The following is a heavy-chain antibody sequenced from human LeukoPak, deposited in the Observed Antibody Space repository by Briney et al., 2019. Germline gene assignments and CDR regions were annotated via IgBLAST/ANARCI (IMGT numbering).Heavy chain of an antibody. CDR2: FDPEDGET. J-gene: IGHJ4*02. CDR1: GYTLTELS. Sequence: ASVKVSCKVSGYTLTELSMHWVRQAPGKGLEWMGGFDPEDGETIYAQKFQGRVTMTEDTSTDTAYMELRSLRSDDTAVYYCATGYCSSTSCYGPGIPFDYWGQGTLVTVSS. D-gene: IGHD2-2*01. CDR3: ATGYCSSTSCYGPGIPFDY. V-gene: IGHV1-24*01.